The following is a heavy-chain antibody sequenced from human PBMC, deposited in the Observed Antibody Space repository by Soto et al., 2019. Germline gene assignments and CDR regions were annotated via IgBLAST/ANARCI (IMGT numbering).Heavy chain of an antibody. CDR2: INSNGGST. CDR3: ARLIGSDTRYQNGYFDP. CDR1: GFTFSDYA. Sequence: EVQLVESGGGLVQPGGSLRLSCEASGFTFSDYAMFWVRQAPGKGLDCVSGINSNGGSTSYANSVKGRFPISRDNSKNTLYREMGSLRAEDIAVYYCARLIGSDTRYQNGYFDPWGQGPLVNVSS. J-gene: IGHJ5*02. D-gene: IGHD3-3*01. V-gene: IGHV3-64*01.